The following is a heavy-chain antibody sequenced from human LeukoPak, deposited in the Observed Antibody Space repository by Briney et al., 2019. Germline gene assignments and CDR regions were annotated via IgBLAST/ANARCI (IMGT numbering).Heavy chain of an antibody. CDR3: AIDYSNYFDY. Sequence: ASVKVSCKASGYTFTGYYMHWLRQAPGQGLEWMGWINPNSGGTNYAQKFQGRVTMTRDASISTAYMELSRLRSDDTAVYYSAIDYSNYFDYWGQGTLVTVSS. CDR1: GYTFTGYY. J-gene: IGHJ4*02. V-gene: IGHV1-2*02. D-gene: IGHD4-11*01. CDR2: INPNSGGT.